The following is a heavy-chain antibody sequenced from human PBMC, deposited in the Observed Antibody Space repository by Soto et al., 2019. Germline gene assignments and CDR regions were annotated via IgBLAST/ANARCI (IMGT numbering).Heavy chain of an antibody. V-gene: IGHV4-59*08. D-gene: IGHD2-2*01. CDR2: IYYSGST. CDR1: GGSISSYY. CDR3: ARGVVVPAALEYYFDY. J-gene: IGHJ4*02. Sequence: PSETLSLTCTVSGGSISSYYWSWIRQPPGKGLEWIGYIYYSGSTNYNPSLKSRVTTSVDTSKNQFSLKLSSVTAADTAVYYCARGVVVPAALEYYFDYWGQGTLVTVSS.